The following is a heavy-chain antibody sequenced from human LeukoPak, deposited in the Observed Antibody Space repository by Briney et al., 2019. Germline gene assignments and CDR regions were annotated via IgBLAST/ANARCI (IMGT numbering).Heavy chain of an antibody. CDR1: GFTFSSFA. D-gene: IGHD4-17*01. CDR2: ISGSGTNT. J-gene: IGHJ4*02. Sequence: PGESLRLSCAASGFTFSSFAMTWVRQAPGKGLEWVSAISGSGTNTYYADSVKGRFTISRDNSKNTLYLQMNSLGAGDTAIYYCAKARTTVTTPHYWGQGTLVTVSS. CDR3: AKARTTVTTPHY. V-gene: IGHV3-23*01.